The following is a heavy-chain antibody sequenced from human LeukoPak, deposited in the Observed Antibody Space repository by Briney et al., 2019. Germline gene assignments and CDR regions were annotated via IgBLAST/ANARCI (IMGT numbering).Heavy chain of an antibody. CDR1: GFTFSNAW. V-gene: IGHV3-15*01. D-gene: IGHD2-8*01. CDR3: TTVSYCTNGVCRYYYYYYGMDV. CDR2: IKSKTDGGTT. J-gene: IGHJ6*02. Sequence: GGSLRLSCAASGFTFSNAWMSWVRQAPGKGLEWVGRIKSKTDGGTTDYAAPVKGRFTISRDDSENTLYLQMNSLKTEDTAVYYCTTVSYCTNGVCRYYYYYYGMDVWGQGTTVTVSS.